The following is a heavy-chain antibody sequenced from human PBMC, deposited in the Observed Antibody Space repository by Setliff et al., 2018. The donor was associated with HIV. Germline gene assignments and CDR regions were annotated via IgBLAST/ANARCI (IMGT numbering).Heavy chain of an antibody. CDR2: VCYSRSS. Sequence: SETLSLTCTVSGGSVSSSSSYWGWIRQPPGKGLEWIGNVCYSRSSYYNPSLKSRVTISVDTSKNQFSLKLSSLTAADTAVYYCARGLSSQTYWGTRPLGLDYWGQGSLVTVSS. CDR1: GGSVSSSSSY. V-gene: IGHV4-39*01. J-gene: IGHJ4*01. D-gene: IGHD2-2*01. CDR3: ARGLSSQTYWGTRPLGLDY.